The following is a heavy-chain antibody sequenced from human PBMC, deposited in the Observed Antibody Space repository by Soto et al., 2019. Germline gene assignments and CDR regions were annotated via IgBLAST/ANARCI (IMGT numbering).Heavy chain of an antibody. Sequence: PGGSLRLSCAASGFTFSSFAMNWVRQAPGKGLEWVSGISSSGVSTYYADSVKGRFTISRDNSKNTLYLQTNGLRAEDTAVYSCAKGGYSGYDPFDPWGQGTLVTVS. CDR1: GFTFSSFA. D-gene: IGHD5-12*01. V-gene: IGHV3-23*01. CDR2: ISSSGVST. J-gene: IGHJ5*02. CDR3: AKGGYSGYDPFDP.